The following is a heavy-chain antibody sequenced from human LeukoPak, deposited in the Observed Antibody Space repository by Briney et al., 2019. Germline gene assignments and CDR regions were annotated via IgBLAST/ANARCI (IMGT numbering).Heavy chain of an antibody. CDR1: GFIFSYYS. D-gene: IGHD6-6*01. CDR3: AKDLSSSHVSEYFDY. J-gene: IGHJ4*02. V-gene: IGHV3-23*01. CDR2: ISGSGGHT. Sequence: GGSLRLSCAASGFIFSYYSMNWVRQAPGKGLEWVSSISGSGGHTYYVDSVKGRFTISRGNSKNTLYLQMNSLRAEDTAVYYCAKDLSSSHVSEYFDYWGQGTLVTVSS.